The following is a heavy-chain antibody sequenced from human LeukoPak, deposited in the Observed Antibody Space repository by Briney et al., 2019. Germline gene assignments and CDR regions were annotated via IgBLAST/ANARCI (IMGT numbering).Heavy chain of an antibody. V-gene: IGHV1-2*02. CDR3: ARDEDATAGLCTDV. CDR1: GFTFIAYY. CDR2: INPNGGT. D-gene: IGHD6-13*01. J-gene: IGHJ6*02. Sequence: ASVKISCEASGFTFIAYYIHWVRQAPGQGPEWVGLINPNGGTRYAQNFQGRVTMTRDTSTSTAYMELYNLRSDDTAVYYCARDEDATAGLCTDVWGQGNTVAVSS.